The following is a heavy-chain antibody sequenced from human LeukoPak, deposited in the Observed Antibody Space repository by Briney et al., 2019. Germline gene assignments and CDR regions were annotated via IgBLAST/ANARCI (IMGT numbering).Heavy chain of an antibody. CDR3: AREVRTNLDY. J-gene: IGHJ4*02. CDR1: GYTFNTYA. Sequence: ASVKVSCKASGYTFNTYAIHWVRQAPGQRPEWMGWINAGNGNTKSSQKFQGRVTITRDTSATTAYMELSSLRSEDTSVYYCAREVRTNLDYWGQGTLVTVSS. D-gene: IGHD3-22*01. CDR2: INAGNGNT. V-gene: IGHV1-3*01.